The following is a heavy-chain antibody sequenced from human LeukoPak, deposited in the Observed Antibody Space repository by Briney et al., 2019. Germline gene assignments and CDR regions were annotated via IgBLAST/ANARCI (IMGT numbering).Heavy chain of an antibody. Sequence: PGGSLRLSCAVSGFTFSAYSMNWVRQAPGKGLEWVSSITSGDFVYFADSLKGRFTISRDNAKSSLYLQMNSLRAEDPAVYYCARGGFNMVRGVIIPSNPYYYYMDIWGKGTTVTVSS. CDR1: GFTFSAYS. V-gene: IGHV3-21*01. CDR2: ITSGDFV. J-gene: IGHJ6*03. CDR3: ARGGFNMVRGVIIPSNPYYYYMDI. D-gene: IGHD3-10*01.